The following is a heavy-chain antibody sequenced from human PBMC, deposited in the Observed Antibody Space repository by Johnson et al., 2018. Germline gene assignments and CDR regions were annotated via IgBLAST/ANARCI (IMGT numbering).Heavy chain of an antibody. Sequence: QVQLVESGGGLVQPGGSLRLSCAASGFTFSSYAMHWVRQAPGKGLEWVAVISYDGSNKYYADSVKGRLTIPRDNAKTTLYVQMNSLSAEDTAVDYCPRDSHYGEYADSSRDVWGKGTTVTVSS. CDR3: PRDSHYGEYADSSRDV. CDR1: GFTFSSYA. J-gene: IGHJ6*03. CDR2: ISYDGSNK. V-gene: IGHV3-30-3*01. D-gene: IGHD4-17*01.